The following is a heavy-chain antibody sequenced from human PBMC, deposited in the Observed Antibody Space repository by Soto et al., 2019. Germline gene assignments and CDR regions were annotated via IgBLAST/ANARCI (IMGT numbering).Heavy chain of an antibody. CDR2: IKPDGSER. V-gene: IGHV3-7*01. J-gene: IGHJ4*02. CDR3: ANRHLN. Sequence: GGSLRLSCAASGFTFSNYYMMWVRQAPGKGLEWVANIKPDGSERHYVDSVKGRFTISRDNAKNSLYLQMDSLRVEDTAGYYCANRHLNWREGTMVTVSS. CDR1: GFTFSNYY.